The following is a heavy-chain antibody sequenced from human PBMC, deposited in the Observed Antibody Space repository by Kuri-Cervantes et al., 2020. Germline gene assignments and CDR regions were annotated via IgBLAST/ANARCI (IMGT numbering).Heavy chain of an antibody. J-gene: IGHJ4*02. Sequence: GGSLRLSCAASGFTFSGYSMNWVRQAPGKGLEWVSSISSSSSYIYYADSVKGRFTISRDNAKNSLYLQMNSLRAEDTAVYYCARLAVRGDFDYWGQGTLVTVSS. CDR1: GFTFSGYS. V-gene: IGHV3-21*01. D-gene: IGHD3-10*01. CDR2: ISSSSSYI. CDR3: ARLAVRGDFDY.